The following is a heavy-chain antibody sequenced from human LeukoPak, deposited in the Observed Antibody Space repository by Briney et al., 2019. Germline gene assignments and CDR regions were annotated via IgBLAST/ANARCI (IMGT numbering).Heavy chain of an antibody. CDR3: ARTTSFTASGYDY. J-gene: IGHJ4*02. Sequence: ASVKVSCKASGYTFTSYHINWVRQAPGQGLEWMGWINPNTDDRGYAQKFQGKPIITSDTSISTAYMELGSPRSEDTAVYFCARTTSFTASGYDYWGQGTLVTVSS. V-gene: IGHV1-8*03. D-gene: IGHD6-25*01. CDR1: GYTFTSYH. CDR2: INPNTDDR.